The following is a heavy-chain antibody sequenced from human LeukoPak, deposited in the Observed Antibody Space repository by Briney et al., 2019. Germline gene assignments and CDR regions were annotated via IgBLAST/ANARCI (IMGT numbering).Heavy chain of an antibody. CDR3: ARGGQLWLHGYFDC. CDR1: GFTFSSYE. Sequence: PGGSLRLSCAASGFTFSSYEMNWVRQAPGKGLEWVSYISSSGSTIYYADSVKGRFTISRDNAKNSLYLQMNSLRAEDTAVYYCARGGQLWLHGYFDCWGQGTLVTVSS. V-gene: IGHV3-48*03. D-gene: IGHD5-18*01. CDR2: ISSSGSTI. J-gene: IGHJ4*02.